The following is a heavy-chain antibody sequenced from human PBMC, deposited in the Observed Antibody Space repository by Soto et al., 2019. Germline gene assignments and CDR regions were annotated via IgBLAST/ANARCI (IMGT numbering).Heavy chain of an antibody. V-gene: IGHV3-33*01. CDR1: GFTFSSYG. J-gene: IGHJ4*02. CDR3: ARECAVYSSGWYQRGGFDY. D-gene: IGHD6-19*01. Sequence: QVQLVESGGGVVLPGRSLRLSCAACGFTFSSYGMHWVRQAPGKGLEWVAVIWYDGSNKYSADSVKGRFTISRDNSKNTLYLQMNSLRAEDTAVYYCARECAVYSSGWYQRGGFDYWGQGTLVTVSS. CDR2: IWYDGSNK.